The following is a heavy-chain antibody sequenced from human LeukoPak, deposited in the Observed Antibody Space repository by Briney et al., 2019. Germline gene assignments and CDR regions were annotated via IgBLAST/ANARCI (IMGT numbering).Heavy chain of an antibody. V-gene: IGHV4-4*07. CDR3: ARDQYYYGSGSSPFDY. CDR2: IHTSGST. CDR1: GGSFSGYY. J-gene: IGHJ4*02. Sequence: PSETLSLTCAVYGGSFSGYYWSWIRQPAGKGLEWIGRIHTSGSTNYNPSLKSRVTMSVDTSKNQFSLKLSSVTAADTAVHYCARDQYYYGSGSSPFDYWGQGTLVTVSS. D-gene: IGHD3-10*01.